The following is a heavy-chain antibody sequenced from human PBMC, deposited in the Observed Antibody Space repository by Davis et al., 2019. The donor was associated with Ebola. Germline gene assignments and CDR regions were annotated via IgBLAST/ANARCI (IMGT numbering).Heavy chain of an antibody. CDR2: ITHSGST. V-gene: IGHV4-34*01. Sequence: PSETLSLTCAVYGGSLNKYYWRWSRQPPGKGLEWIGEITHSGSTNYKPSLKSRVTISVDTSKNQFSMKLSSVTAADTAFYYCARALVRGVPNWFDPWGQGTLVTVSS. CDR3: ARALVRGVPNWFDP. D-gene: IGHD3-10*01. J-gene: IGHJ5*02. CDR1: GGSLNKYY.